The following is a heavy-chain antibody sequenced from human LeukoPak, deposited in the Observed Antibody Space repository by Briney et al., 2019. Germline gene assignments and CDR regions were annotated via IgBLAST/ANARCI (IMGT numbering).Heavy chain of an antibody. Sequence: PGGSLRLSCEASGFTFSSYAMHWVRQAPGKGLEWVAIISHDGSNKYYADSVKGRFTISRDNSKNTLYLQMKSLRAEDTAVYYCAKGGGYEAQYYYYYLDVWGKGTTVTISS. CDR2: ISHDGSNK. CDR3: AKGGGYEAQYYYYYLDV. CDR1: GFTFSSYA. V-gene: IGHV3-30-3*01. J-gene: IGHJ6*03. D-gene: IGHD5-12*01.